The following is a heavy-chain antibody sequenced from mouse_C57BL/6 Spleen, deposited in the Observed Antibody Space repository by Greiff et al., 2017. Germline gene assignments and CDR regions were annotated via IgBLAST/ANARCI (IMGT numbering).Heavy chain of an antibody. CDR3: ARGECNYVRNFDY. CDR2: INPSNGGT. J-gene: IGHJ2*01. V-gene: IGHV1-53*01. CDR1: GYTFTSYW. Sequence: QVQLQQPGTELVKPGSSVKLSCKASGYTFTSYWMHWVKQRPGQGLEWIGNINPSNGGTNYNEKFKSKATLTVDKSSSTAYMQLSSLTSEDSAVYYCARGECNYVRNFDYWGQGTTLTVSS. D-gene: IGHD2-1*01.